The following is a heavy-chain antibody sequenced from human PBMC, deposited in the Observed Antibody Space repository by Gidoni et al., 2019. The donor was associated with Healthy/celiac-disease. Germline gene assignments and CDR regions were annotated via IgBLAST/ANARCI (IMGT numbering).Heavy chain of an antibody. CDR2: IYPGDSDT. J-gene: IGHJ4*02. D-gene: IGHD5-12*01. CDR1: GYRFTSYW. Sequence: EVQLVQSGAEVKKPGESLKISCKGSGYRFTSYWIGWVRQMPGKGLEWMGIIYPGDSDTRYSPSFQGQVTISADKSISTAYLQWSSLKASDTAMYYCARQGYSGYDWTYYFDYWGQGTLVTVSS. CDR3: ARQGYSGYDWTYYFDY. V-gene: IGHV5-51*01.